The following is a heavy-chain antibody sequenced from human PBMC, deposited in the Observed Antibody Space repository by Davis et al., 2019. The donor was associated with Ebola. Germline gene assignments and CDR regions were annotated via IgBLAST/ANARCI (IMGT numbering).Heavy chain of an antibody. Sequence: SETLSLTCNVSGGSISSSSYYWGWIRQPPGKGLEWIGSIYYSGSTYYNPSLKSRVTISVDTSKNQFSLKLSSVTAADTAVYYCARENCSGGSCYAPFDYWGQGTLVTVSS. V-gene: IGHV4-39*07. J-gene: IGHJ4*02. CDR1: GGSISSSSYY. D-gene: IGHD2-15*01. CDR2: IYYSGST. CDR3: ARENCSGGSCYAPFDY.